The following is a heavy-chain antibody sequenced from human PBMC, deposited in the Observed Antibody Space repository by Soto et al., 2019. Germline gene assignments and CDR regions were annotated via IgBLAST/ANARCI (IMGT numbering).Heavy chain of an antibody. CDR3: ASDYGVINFDY. CDR2: IIPILGIA. Sequence: SVKGSCKASGGTFSSYTISWVRQAPGQGLEWMGRIIPILGIANYAQKFQGRVTITADKSTSTAYMELSSLRSEDTAVYYCASDYGVINFDYWGQGTLVTVSS. V-gene: IGHV1-69*02. D-gene: IGHD4-17*01. J-gene: IGHJ4*02. CDR1: GGTFSSYT.